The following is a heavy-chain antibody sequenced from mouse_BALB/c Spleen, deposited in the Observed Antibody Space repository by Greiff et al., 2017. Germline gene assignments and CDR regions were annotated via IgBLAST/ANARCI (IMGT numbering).Heavy chain of an antibody. CDR2: IWSDGST. CDR3: ATDGYCSWFAY. J-gene: IGHJ3*01. V-gene: IGHV2-6-7*01. CDR1: GFSLTGYG. D-gene: IGHD2-3*01. Sequence: QVQLKESGPGLVAPSQSLSITCTASGFSLTGYGVNWVRQPPGKGLEWLGMIWSDGSTDYNSALKSRLSISKDNSKSQVFLQMNSLQTDDTARYYCATDGYCSWFAYWGQGTLVTVSA.